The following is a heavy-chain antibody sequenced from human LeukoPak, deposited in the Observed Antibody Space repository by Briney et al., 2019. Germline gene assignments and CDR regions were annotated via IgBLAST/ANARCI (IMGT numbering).Heavy chain of an antibody. CDR1: GFTFSSYA. Sequence: PGGSLRLSCAASGFTFSSYAMSWVRQAPGKGLEWVSAIGGSGGSTYYADSVKGRFTISRDNSKNTLYLQMNSLRAEDTAVYYCLATIRSVIFRYGMDVWGQGTTVTVSS. D-gene: IGHD5-12*01. CDR3: LATIRSVIFRYGMDV. CDR2: IGGSGGST. V-gene: IGHV3-23*01. J-gene: IGHJ6*02.